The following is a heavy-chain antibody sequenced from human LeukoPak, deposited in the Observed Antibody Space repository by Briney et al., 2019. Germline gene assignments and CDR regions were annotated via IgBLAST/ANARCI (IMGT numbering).Heavy chain of an antibody. Sequence: SETLSLTCAVYGGSFSGYYWSWIRQPPEKGLEWIGEINHSGSTNYNPSLKSRVTISVDTSKNQFSLKLSSVSAADTAVYYCARGGWVVPSAFDYWGQGTLVTVSS. J-gene: IGHJ4*02. CDR2: INHSGST. CDR3: ARGGWVVPSAFDY. V-gene: IGHV4-34*01. D-gene: IGHD6-19*01. CDR1: GGSFSGYY.